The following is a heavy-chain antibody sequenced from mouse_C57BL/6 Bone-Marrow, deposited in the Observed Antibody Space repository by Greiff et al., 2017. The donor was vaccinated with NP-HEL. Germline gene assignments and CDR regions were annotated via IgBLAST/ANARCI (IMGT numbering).Heavy chain of an antibody. V-gene: IGHV2-3*01. D-gene: IGHD1-1*01. J-gene: IGHJ2*01. CDR1: GFSLTSYG. CDR3: ATTVVALDY. Sequence: VQLQQSGPGLVAPSQSLSITCTVSGFSLTSYGVSWVRQSPGKGLEWLGVIWGDGSTNYHLALLSRLSISKATSKSQVFLKLHRLQTDDTATYYRATTVVALDYGGQGTTLTVSS. CDR2: IWGDGST.